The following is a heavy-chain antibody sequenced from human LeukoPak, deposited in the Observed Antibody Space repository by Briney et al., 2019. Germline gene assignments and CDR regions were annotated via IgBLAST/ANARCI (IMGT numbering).Heavy chain of an antibody. CDR2: ISSSSSYI. CDR1: GFTFSSYS. V-gene: IGHV3-21*04. Sequence: KTGGSLRLSCAASGFTFSSYSMNWVRQAPGKGLEWVSSISSSSSYIYYADSVKGRFTISRDNAKNSLYLQMNSLRAEDTAVYYCARNPPRTAAGTPHWGQGTLVTVSS. D-gene: IGHD6-13*01. J-gene: IGHJ4*02. CDR3: ARNPPRTAAGTPH.